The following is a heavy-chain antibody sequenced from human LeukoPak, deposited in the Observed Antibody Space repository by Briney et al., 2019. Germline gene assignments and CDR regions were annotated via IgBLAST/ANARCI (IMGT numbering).Heavy chain of an antibody. V-gene: IGHV3-74*01. CDR1: GFTFSTYW. CDR2: IDSSGSNT. Sequence: GGSLRLSCVVSGFTFSTYWMHWVRQGPGKGLVWVSRIDSSGSNTLYADSVRGRFTVSRDNAKNTLFLQMHSLRVEDTAMYYCARVRSEYSSSSPPDYWGQGTLVTVSS. CDR3: ARVRSEYSSSSPPDY. J-gene: IGHJ4*02. D-gene: IGHD6-6*01.